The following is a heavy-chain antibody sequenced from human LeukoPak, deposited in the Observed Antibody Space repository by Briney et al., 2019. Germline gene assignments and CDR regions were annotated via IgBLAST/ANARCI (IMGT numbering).Heavy chain of an antibody. D-gene: IGHD3-10*01. CDR2: INSRSSTI. CDR3: TSHTGTDAAFRPFHI. Sequence: GGSLRLSCAASGFTFSTHDVNWVRRAPGKGLEWVSFINSRSSTIYYADSVKGRFTISRDNAKNSLYLQMNSLRAEDTAVYYCTSHTGTDAAFRPFHIWGQGTMVTVSS. CDR1: GFTFSTHD. V-gene: IGHV3-48*04. J-gene: IGHJ3*02.